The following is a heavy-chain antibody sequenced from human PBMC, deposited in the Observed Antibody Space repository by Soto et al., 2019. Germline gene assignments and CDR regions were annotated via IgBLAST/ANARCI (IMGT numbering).Heavy chain of an antibody. Sequence: SETLSLTCAVSGGSICSGGYSWSWIRQPPGKGLEWIGYIYHSGRTDYNPSLKSRVTISVDTPQNQFSLKLSSVTAADTAVYYCARDASGYDYLDNWGQGALVTVSS. J-gene: IGHJ4*02. V-gene: IGHV4-30-2*05. CDR1: GGSICSGGYS. CDR2: IYHSGRT. D-gene: IGHD5-12*01. CDR3: ARDASGYDYLDN.